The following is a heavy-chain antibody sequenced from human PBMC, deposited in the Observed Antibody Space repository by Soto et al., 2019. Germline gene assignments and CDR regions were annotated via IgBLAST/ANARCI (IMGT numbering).Heavy chain of an antibody. CDR2: TSYTGRT. CDR1: GDSVTSGSYY. D-gene: IGHD6-6*01. Sequence: LSLTCIVSGDSVTSGSYYWTWLRQPPGKGLEWIGYTSYTGRTKYNPSLQSRVTISVDTSKNDFSLNLSSVTAADTAVYYCARVRRSSPSPYYYYYYGMDVWGQGTTVTVSS. V-gene: IGHV4-61*03. CDR3: ARVRRSSPSPYYYYYYGMDV. J-gene: IGHJ6*02.